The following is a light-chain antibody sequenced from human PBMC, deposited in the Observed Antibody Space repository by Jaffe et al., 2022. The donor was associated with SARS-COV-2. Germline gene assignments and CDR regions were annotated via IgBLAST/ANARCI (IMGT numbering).Light chain of an antibody. CDR2: ANT. J-gene: IGLJ2*01. Sequence: QSVLTQPPSVSGAPGQRVTISCTGSTSNIGAGYDVHWYQQLPGTAPKLLIHANTNRPSGVPGRFSGSKSGTSASLAITGLQAEDEADYYCQSYDSSLSGGYVVFGGGTKLTVL. CDR3: QSYDSSLSGGYVV. V-gene: IGLV1-40*01. CDR1: TSNIGAGYD.